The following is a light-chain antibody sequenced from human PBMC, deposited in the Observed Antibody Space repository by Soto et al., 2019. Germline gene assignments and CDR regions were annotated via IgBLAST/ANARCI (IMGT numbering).Light chain of an antibody. CDR1: QSVSSN. CDR3: QQYNKWPLT. Sequence: EIVLTQSPGTLSLSPGERATLSCRASQSVSSNLAWYQQTPGQAPRLLIYGASTRATGIPVRFSGSASGTEFTLTIGSLQSEDFTVYYCQQYNKWPLTFGQGTKVDIK. J-gene: IGKJ1*01. CDR2: GAS. V-gene: IGKV3-15*01.